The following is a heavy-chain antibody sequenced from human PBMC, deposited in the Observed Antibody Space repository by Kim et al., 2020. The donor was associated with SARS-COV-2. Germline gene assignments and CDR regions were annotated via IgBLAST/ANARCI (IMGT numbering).Heavy chain of an antibody. V-gene: IGHV4-39*07. CDR3: ARGLSSSWYDWFDP. Sequence: SPSLKGRITISVDTSKNQFSLKLSSVTAADTAVYYWARGLSSSWYDWFDPWGQGTLVTVSS. J-gene: IGHJ5*02. D-gene: IGHD6-13*01.